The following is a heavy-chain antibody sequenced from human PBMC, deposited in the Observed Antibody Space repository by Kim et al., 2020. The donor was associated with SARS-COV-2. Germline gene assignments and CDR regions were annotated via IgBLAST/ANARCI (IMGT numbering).Heavy chain of an antibody. CDR2: ISWDGGST. Sequence: GGSLRLSCAASGFTFDDYAMHWVRQAPGKGLEWVSLISWDGGSTYYADSVKGRFTISRDNSKNSLYLQMNSLRAEDTALYYCAKGPDSSGLNWGQGTLVTVSS. CDR3: AKGPDSSGLN. J-gene: IGHJ4*02. D-gene: IGHD6-19*01. V-gene: IGHV3-43D*03. CDR1: GFTFDDYA.